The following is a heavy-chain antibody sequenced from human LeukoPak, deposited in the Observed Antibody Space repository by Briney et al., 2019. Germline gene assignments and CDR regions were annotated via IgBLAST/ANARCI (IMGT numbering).Heavy chain of an antibody. CDR2: ISGSGGST. V-gene: IGHV3-23*01. J-gene: IGHJ4*02. CDR1: GFTFSSYA. CDR3: AKDQLGINDGADY. Sequence: GGSLRLSCAASGFTFSSYAMSWVRQAPGKGLEWVSAISGSGGSTYYADSVKGRFTISRDNSKNTLYLQMNSLRAEDTAVYHCAKDQLGINDGADYWGQGTLVTVSS. D-gene: IGHD7-27*01.